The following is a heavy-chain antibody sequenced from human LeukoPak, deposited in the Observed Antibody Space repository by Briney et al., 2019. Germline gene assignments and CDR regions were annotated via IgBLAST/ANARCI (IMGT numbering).Heavy chain of an antibody. J-gene: IGHJ4*02. CDR1: GLSVSNDY. CDR2: IYSAGRT. CDR3: ARSERMTDNGDYAFFDY. Sequence: GGSLRLSCAASGLSVSNDYMSWVRQAPGKGLEWVSFIYSAGRTYYADSVRGRFTISRDNSKNTLYLQMNSLRAEDTALYYCARSERMTDNGDYAFFDYWGQGTLVTVSS. V-gene: IGHV3-53*01. D-gene: IGHD4-17*01.